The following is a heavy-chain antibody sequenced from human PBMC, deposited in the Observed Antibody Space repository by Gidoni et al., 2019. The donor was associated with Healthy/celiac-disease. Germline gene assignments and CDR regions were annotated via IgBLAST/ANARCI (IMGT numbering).Heavy chain of an antibody. CDR1: GFTFADYA. CDR2: SSWNSGSI. J-gene: IGHJ4*02. CDR3: AKDTDYYYDSSGYYNY. V-gene: IGHV3-9*01. Sequence: EVQLVESGGGLVQPGRSLRLSCASSGFTFADYAMHWVRQAPGKGLEWVSGSSWNSGSIGYADSVKGRFTISRDNAKNSLDLQMNRLRAEDTALYYCAKDTDYYYDSSGYYNYWGQGTLVTVSS. D-gene: IGHD3-22*01.